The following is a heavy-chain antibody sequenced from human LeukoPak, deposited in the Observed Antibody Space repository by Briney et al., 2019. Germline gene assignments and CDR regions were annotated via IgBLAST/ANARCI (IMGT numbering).Heavy chain of an antibody. CDR3: ARGGPQGVVIAYDHRPSDYYYYYYMDV. D-gene: IGHD2-21*01. J-gene: IGHJ6*03. Sequence: GASVKVSCKASGGTFSSYAVSWVRQAPGQGLEWMGGIIPIFGTANYAQKFQGRVTITADESTSTAYMELSSLRSEDTAVYYCARGGPQGVVIAYDHRPSDYYYYYYMDVWGKGTTVTVSS. V-gene: IGHV1-69*13. CDR2: IIPIFGTA. CDR1: GGTFSSYA.